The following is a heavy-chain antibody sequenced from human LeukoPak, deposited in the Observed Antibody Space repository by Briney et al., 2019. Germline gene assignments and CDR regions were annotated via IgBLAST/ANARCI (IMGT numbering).Heavy chain of an antibody. J-gene: IGHJ5*02. D-gene: IGHD3-3*01. CDR2: ISYDGSDK. CDR3: ARERERFLNL. CDR1: GFTFSSYG. V-gene: IGHV3-30*04. Sequence: GGSLRLSCAASGFTFSSYGMHSVRQAPGKGLEWVAVISYDGSDKYYADSVKGRFTISRDNSMNTLYLEMNSLRAEDTAVYYCARERERFLNLWGQGTLVTVSS.